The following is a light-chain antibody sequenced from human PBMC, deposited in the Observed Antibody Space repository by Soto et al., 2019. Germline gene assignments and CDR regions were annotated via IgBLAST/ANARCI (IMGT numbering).Light chain of an antibody. CDR2: EVN. V-gene: IGLV2-8*01. Sequence: QSALTQPPSASGSPGQSVTISCTGTSSDVGGYNYVSWYQQHQGKAPKLMIYEVNKRPSGVPDRFSGSKSGNTASLTVSGLQAEDEADYYCSSYAGSDNLLFGGGTKLTVL. J-gene: IGLJ2*01. CDR1: SSDVGGYNY. CDR3: SSYAGSDNLL.